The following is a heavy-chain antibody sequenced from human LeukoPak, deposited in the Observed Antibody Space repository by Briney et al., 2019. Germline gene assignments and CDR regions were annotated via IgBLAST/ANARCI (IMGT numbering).Heavy chain of an antibody. V-gene: IGHV4-59*01. CDR2: IYYSGST. J-gene: IGHJ5*02. CDR3: ARGQVPYFTYSNYAWFDP. Sequence: SETLSLTCTVSGGSISSYYWSWIRQPPGTGLEWIGYIYYSGSTNYNPSLKSRVTISVDTSKNQFSLKLSSVTAADTAVYYCARGQVPYFTYSNYAWFDPWGQGTLVTVSS. D-gene: IGHD4-11*01. CDR1: GGSISSYY.